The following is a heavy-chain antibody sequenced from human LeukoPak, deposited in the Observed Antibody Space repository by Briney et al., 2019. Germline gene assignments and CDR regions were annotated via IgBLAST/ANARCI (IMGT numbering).Heavy chain of an antibody. J-gene: IGHJ5*02. CDR2: ISAYNGNT. V-gene: IGHV1-18*01. Sequence: ASVKVSCKASGYTFTSYGISWVRQAPGQGLEWMGWISAYNGNTNYAQKLQGRVTMTTDTSTSSAYMELRSLRSDDTAVYYCARVVSPRGWFGPWGQGTLVTASS. D-gene: IGHD3-10*01. CDR1: GYTFTSYG. CDR3: ARVVSPRGWFGP.